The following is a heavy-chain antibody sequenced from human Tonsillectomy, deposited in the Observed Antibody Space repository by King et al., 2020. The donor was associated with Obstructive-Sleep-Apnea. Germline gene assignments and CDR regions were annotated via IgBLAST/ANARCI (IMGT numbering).Heavy chain of an antibody. J-gene: IGHJ4*02. D-gene: IGHD2-2*01. V-gene: IGHV3-13*01. CDR2: IGTAGDT. Sequence: VQLVESGGGLVQPGGSLRLSCAASGFTFSSYDMHWVRQATGKGLECVSAIGTAGDTYYPGSVKGRVTISRENATHSLYLQMNSLRAGDTAVYYCARGYQLDYWGQGTLVTVSS. CDR1: GFTFSSYD. CDR3: ARGYQLDY.